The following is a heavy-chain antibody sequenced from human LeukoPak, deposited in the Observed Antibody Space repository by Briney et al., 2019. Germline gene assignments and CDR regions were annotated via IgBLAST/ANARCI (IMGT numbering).Heavy chain of an antibody. D-gene: IGHD2-2*01. CDR2: IRYDGSNK. V-gene: IGHV3-30*02. Sequence: GGSLRLSCAASGFTFSSYGMHWVRQAPGKGLEWVAFIRYDGSNKYYADSVKGRFTISRDNSKNTLYLQMNSLRAEDTAVYYCAKIRSNLGYCSSTSCRGDAFDIWGQGTMVTISS. CDR1: GFTFSSYG. J-gene: IGHJ3*02. CDR3: AKIRSNLGYCSSTSCRGDAFDI.